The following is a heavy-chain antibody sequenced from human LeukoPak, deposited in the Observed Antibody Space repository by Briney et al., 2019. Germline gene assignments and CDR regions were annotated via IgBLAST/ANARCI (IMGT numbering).Heavy chain of an antibody. Sequence: GGSLRLSCAASGFKFSDHYIDWVRQAPGKGLEWVANIKQDGSEKYYVDSVKGRFTISRDNAKNSLYLQMNSLRAEDTAVYYCAREYDDFWSGYLYYYYYYMDVWGKGTTVTVSS. CDR1: GFKFSDHY. V-gene: IGHV3-7*01. CDR2: IKQDGSEK. CDR3: AREYDDFWSGYLYYYYYYMDV. J-gene: IGHJ6*03. D-gene: IGHD3-3*01.